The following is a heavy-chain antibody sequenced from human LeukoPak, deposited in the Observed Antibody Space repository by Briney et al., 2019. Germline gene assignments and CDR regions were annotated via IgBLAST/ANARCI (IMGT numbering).Heavy chain of an antibody. Sequence: QPGGPLRLSCAASGFTFSNYEMNWVRQAPGKGLEWVSYISGSGSTIYYADSVKSRFTISRDNAKDSLYLQMNSLRAEDTAVYYCARVRSGYSHENYFDYWGQGTLVTVSS. CDR3: ARVRSGYSHENYFDY. J-gene: IGHJ4*02. V-gene: IGHV3-48*03. CDR2: ISGSGSTI. D-gene: IGHD5-18*01. CDR1: GFTFSNYE.